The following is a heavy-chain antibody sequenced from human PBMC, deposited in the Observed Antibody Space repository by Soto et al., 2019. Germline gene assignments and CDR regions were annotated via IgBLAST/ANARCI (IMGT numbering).Heavy chain of an antibody. CDR1: GGTFSSYA. CDR3: ARGHYDILTTTYYYYYGMDV. D-gene: IGHD3-9*01. Sequence: ASVKLSCKASGGTFSSYAISWVRQAPGQGLEWMGGIIPIFGTANYAQKFQGRVTITADESTSTAYMELSSLRSEDTAVYYCARGHYDILTTTYYYYYGMDVWGQGTTVTVSS. J-gene: IGHJ6*02. CDR2: IIPIFGTA. V-gene: IGHV1-69*13.